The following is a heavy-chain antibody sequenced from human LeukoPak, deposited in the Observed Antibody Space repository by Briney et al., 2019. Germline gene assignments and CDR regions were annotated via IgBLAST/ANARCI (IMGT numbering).Heavy chain of an antibody. CDR2: ISAYNGNT. D-gene: IGHD3-22*01. CDR3: ARDGDYDSSGYPDY. CDR1: GYTFTSYG. J-gene: IGHJ4*02. V-gene: IGHV1-18*01. Sequence: ASVKVSCQASGYTFTSYGISWVRQAPGQGLEWMGWISAYNGNTNYAQKLQGRVTMTTDTSTSTAYMELRSLRSDDTAVYYCARDGDYDSSGYPDYWGQGTLVTVSS.